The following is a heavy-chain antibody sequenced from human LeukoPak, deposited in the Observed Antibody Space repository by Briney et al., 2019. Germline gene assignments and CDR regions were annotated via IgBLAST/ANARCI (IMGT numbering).Heavy chain of an antibody. D-gene: IGHD3-22*01. CDR2: IYYSGST. J-gene: IGHJ4*02. CDR3: TRNYDSSGYTTFGY. CDR1: GGSISTYY. V-gene: IGHV4-59*01. Sequence: PSETLSLTCNVSGGSISTYYWSWIRQPPGKGLEWIGHIYYSGSTNYNHSLKSRVTIAVDTSKNHFSLKLSSVTAADTAVYYCTRNYDSSGYTTFGYWGRGTLVTVSS.